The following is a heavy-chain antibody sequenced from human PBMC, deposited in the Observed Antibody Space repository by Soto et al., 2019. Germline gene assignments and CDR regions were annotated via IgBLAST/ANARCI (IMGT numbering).Heavy chain of an antibody. Sequence: SETLSLTCTVSGGSVNSDSYYWSWIRQPPGKGLEWVGYIYYNGDTRYNPSLRSRVTISVDTPKNQFSLKLSSVTATDTDVYPCATVSIAVAARLIDSWGQGTLVTVSS. CDR2: IYYNGDT. J-gene: IGHJ4*02. CDR3: ATVSIAVAARLIDS. D-gene: IGHD6-19*01. CDR1: GGSVNSDSYY. V-gene: IGHV4-61*01.